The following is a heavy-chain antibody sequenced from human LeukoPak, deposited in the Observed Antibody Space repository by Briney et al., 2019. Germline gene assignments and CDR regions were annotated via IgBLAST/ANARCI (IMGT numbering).Heavy chain of an antibody. V-gene: IGHV3-74*03. Sequence: QPGGSLRLSCVASGFTVSSSDMSWVRQAPGKGLVWVSRINSDGSSTTYAGSVKGRFTISRDNAKNILYLQMNSLRAEDTAVYYCARSPNCGGDCSWGQGALVTVSS. CDR2: INSDGSST. CDR3: ARSPNCGGDCS. J-gene: IGHJ5*02. CDR1: GFTVSSSD. D-gene: IGHD2-21*02.